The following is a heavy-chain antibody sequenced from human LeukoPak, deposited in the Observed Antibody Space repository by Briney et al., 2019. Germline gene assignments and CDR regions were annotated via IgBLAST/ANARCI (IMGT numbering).Heavy chain of an antibody. Sequence: GGSLRLSCAASGFTFSSYSMNWVRQAPGKGLEWVSSISSSSIYIYDADSLKGRLTISRDNSKNTLSLQMNSLRVEDTALYYCAKDLGALTYGEGFWGQGTLVTVSS. V-gene: IGHV3-21*04. CDR2: ISSSSIYI. J-gene: IGHJ4*02. D-gene: IGHD3-16*01. CDR1: GFTFSSYS. CDR3: AKDLGALTYGEGF.